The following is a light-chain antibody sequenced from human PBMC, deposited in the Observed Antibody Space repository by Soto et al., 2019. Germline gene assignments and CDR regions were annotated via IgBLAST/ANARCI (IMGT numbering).Light chain of an antibody. V-gene: IGKV1-33*01. Sequence: DIPMTQSPASLSASVGDRATITCQASQEISSFLNLYQQIPGKARKFLTSDASNLETGVPSRFSGGGSGKDFTFSIASLQPEVIGTYYWQHHANLPWTFGQGTKVDI. CDR3: QHHANLPWT. CDR1: QEISSF. CDR2: DAS. J-gene: IGKJ1*01.